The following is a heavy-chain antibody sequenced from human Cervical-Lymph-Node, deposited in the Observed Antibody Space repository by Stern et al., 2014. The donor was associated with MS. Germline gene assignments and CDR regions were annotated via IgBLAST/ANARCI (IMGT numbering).Heavy chain of an antibody. V-gene: IGHV3-21*01. Sequence: EVQLVESGGGLVKPGGSLRLSCAASGFTFSSYSMNWVRQAPGKGLEWVSSISSTATYIYYSDSVRGRFTISRDNAKTALFLQMNSLRVEDTAVYYCAKYCSDSICNGFDHWGQGALVTVSS. CDR2: ISSTATYI. J-gene: IGHJ4*02. CDR3: AKYCSDSICNGFDH. D-gene: IGHD2-15*01. CDR1: GFTFSSYS.